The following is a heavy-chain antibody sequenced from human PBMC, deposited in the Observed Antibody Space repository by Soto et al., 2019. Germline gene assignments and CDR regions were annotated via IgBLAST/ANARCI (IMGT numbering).Heavy chain of an antibody. V-gene: IGHV3-15*01. J-gene: IGHJ6*02. D-gene: IGHD4-17*01. Sequence: GGSLRLSFAASGFTFSNAWMSWVRQAPGKGLEWVGRIKSKTDGGTTDYAAPVKGRFTISRDVSKNTLYLQMNSLKTEDTAVYYCTTPLTTVTTVEYYYYYYGMDVWGQVTTVTFSS. CDR2: IKSKTDGGTT. CDR3: TTPLTTVTTVEYYYYYYGMDV. CDR1: GFTFSNAW.